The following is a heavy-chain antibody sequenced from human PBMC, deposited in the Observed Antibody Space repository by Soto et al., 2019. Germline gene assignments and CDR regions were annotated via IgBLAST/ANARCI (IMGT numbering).Heavy chain of an antibody. Sequence: GGSLRLSCAASGFTFSDYYMSWIRQAPGKGLEWVSYISSSGSTIYYADSVKGRFTISRDNAKNSLYLQMNSLRAEDTAVYYCARHPERIAEIGWFDPWGQGTLVTVSS. CDR1: GFTFSDYY. CDR2: ISSSGSTI. J-gene: IGHJ5*02. CDR3: ARHPERIAEIGWFDP. V-gene: IGHV3-11*04. D-gene: IGHD6-13*01.